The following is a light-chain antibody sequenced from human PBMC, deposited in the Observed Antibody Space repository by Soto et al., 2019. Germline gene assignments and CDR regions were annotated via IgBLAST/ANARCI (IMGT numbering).Light chain of an antibody. V-gene: IGKV3-20*01. Sequence: EVVFTQSPATLSLSPGDRATLSCRASQSVTSNYVAWYQQKPGLPPRLLIFGASNRATGIPDRCSGGVSGTDFTLTISRLEPEDFALYICQQYGSSPYTFGLGTRLEIK. CDR1: QSVTSNY. CDR2: GAS. J-gene: IGKJ5*01. CDR3: QQYGSSPYT.